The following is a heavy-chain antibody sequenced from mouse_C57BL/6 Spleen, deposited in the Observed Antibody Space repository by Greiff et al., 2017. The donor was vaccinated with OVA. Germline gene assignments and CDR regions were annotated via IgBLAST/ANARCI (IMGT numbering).Heavy chain of an antibody. D-gene: IGHD3-2*02. V-gene: IGHV1-52*01. CDR3: ARDSSGYSAFAY. CDR1: GYTFTSYW. J-gene: IGHJ3*01. CDR2: IDPSDSET. Sequence: QVQLQQPGAELVRPGSSVKLSCKASGYTFTSYWMHWVKQRPIQGLEWIGNIDPSDSETHYNQKFKDKATLTVDKSSSTAYMRLSSLTSEDSTVYYCARDSSGYSAFAYWGQGTLVTVSA.